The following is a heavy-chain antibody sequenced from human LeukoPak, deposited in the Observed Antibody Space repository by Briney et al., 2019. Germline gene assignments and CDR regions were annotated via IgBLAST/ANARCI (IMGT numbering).Heavy chain of an antibody. CDR3: ARGRVVRGIIAY. J-gene: IGHJ4*02. CDR2: IYHSGST. Sequence: SETLSLTCAVSGGSISSSNWWSWVRQPPGKGLEWIGEIYHSGSTNYNPSLKNRVTISVDTSSNQFSLQMTSMTAADTAVYYCARGRVVRGIIAYWGQGTLVTVSS. CDR1: GGSISSSNW. D-gene: IGHD3-10*01. V-gene: IGHV4-4*02.